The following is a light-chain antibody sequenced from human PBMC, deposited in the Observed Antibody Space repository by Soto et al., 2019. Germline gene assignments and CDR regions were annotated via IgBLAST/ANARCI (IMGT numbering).Light chain of an antibody. CDR2: EVS. Sequence: VLSQTPLSLSVTPGQPASISCRSNQSLLHTDGKDHLYWFLQKPGQPPQLLIYEVSNRFSGVTERFSGSGSGTDFTLKISRLEAEDVGVYYCMQSTYLPLTFCGGTKVEIK. CDR3: MQSTYLPLT. CDR1: QSLLHTDGKDH. J-gene: IGKJ4*01. V-gene: IGKV2D-29*01.